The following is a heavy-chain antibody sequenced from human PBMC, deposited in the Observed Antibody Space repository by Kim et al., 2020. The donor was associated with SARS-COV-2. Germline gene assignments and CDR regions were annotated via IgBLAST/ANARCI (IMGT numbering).Heavy chain of an antibody. CDR2: ISYDGSNK. CDR3: ARARSGGWLDY. V-gene: IGHV3-33*05. J-gene: IGHJ4*02. CDR1: GFTFSSYG. D-gene: IGHD2-15*01. Sequence: GGSLRLSCAASGFTFSSYGMHWVRQAPGKGLEWVAVISYDGSNKYYADSVKGRFTISRDNSKNTLYLQMNSLRAEDTAVYYCARARSGGWLDYWGQGTLVTVSS.